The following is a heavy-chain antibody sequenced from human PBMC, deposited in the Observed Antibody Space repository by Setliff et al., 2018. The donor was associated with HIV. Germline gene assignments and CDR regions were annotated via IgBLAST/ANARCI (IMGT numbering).Heavy chain of an antibody. D-gene: IGHD3-10*01. Sequence: SVKVSCKASGGTFSNYAINWVRQAPGQGLEWMVGIIPILGTANYAQKFQARVTMTRDTSTSTVYLELRSLRSEDTAVYFCASKGGSENYPDSDAFDIWGQGTLVTVSS. CDR3: ASKGGSENYPDSDAFDI. V-gene: IGHV1-69*05. CDR1: GGTFSNYA. CDR2: IIPILGTA. J-gene: IGHJ3*02.